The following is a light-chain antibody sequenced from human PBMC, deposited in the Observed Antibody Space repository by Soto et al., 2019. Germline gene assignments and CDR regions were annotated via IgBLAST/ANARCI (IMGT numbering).Light chain of an antibody. V-gene: IGLV2-14*01. CDR3: SPYTSSSTLDYV. Sequence: SALTQPASVSGSPGQSITISCTGTSSDVGGYNYVSWYQQHPGKAPKLMIYDVSNRPSGVSNRFSGSKSGNTASLTISGLQAEDEADYYCSPYTSSSTLDYVFGTGTRSPS. CDR2: DVS. CDR1: SSDVGGYNY. J-gene: IGLJ1*01.